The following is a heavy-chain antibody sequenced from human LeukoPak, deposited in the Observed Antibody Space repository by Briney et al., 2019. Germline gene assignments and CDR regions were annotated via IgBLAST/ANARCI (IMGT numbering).Heavy chain of an antibody. V-gene: IGHV1-69*01. CDR3: ANYYDSSGPGGYFDY. Sequence: GSSVKVSCKASGGTFSSYAISWVRQAPGQGLEWMGGIIPIFGTANYAQKFQGRVTITADESTSTAYMELSSLRSEDTAVYYCANYYDSSGPGGYFDYWGQGTLVTVSS. D-gene: IGHD3-22*01. CDR1: GGTFSSYA. J-gene: IGHJ4*02. CDR2: IIPIFGTA.